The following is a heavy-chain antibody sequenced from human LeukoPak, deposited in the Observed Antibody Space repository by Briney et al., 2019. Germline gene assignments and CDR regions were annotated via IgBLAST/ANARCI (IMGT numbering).Heavy chain of an antibody. CDR2: IIPIFGTA. J-gene: IGHJ4*02. CDR3: ARVPNHYYDSSGYSDY. CDR1: GYTFTGYY. D-gene: IGHD3-22*01. V-gene: IGHV1-69*05. Sequence: SVKVSCKASGYTFTGYYMHWVRQAPGQGLEWMGGIIPIFGTANYAQKFQGRVTITTDESTSTAYMELSSLRSEDTAVYYCARVPNHYYDSSGYSDYWGQGTLVTVSS.